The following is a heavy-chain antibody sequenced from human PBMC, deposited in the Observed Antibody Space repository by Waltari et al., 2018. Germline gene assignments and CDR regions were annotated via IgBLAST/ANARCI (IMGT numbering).Heavy chain of an antibody. CDR1: GFTFSSYA. J-gene: IGHJ6*03. Sequence: EVQLVESGGGLVQPGGSLRLSCAASGFTFSSYAMSWVRQAPGKGLEWVSAISGSGGSTYYADSVKGRFTISRDNSKNTLYLQMNSLRAEDTAVYYCAKGGTSFGVVRGYYYYYYMDVWGKGTTVTVSS. D-gene: IGHD3-3*01. V-gene: IGHV3-23*04. CDR3: AKGGTSFGVVRGYYYYYYMDV. CDR2: ISGSGGST.